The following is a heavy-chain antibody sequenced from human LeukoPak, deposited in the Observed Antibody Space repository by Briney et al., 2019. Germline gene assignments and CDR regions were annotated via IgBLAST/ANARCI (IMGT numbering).Heavy chain of an antibody. CDR3: TRGQTTYYDY. CDR1: GFNFTTYG. V-gene: IGHV3-33*08. CDR2: IWSDGSHK. J-gene: IGHJ4*02. Sequence: PGTSLRLSCAASGFNFTTYGFHWVRQAPGKGLEWVAVIWSDGSHKFYTDSVKGRFTISRDNSENTLYLQMSSLRVEDTAVYYCTRGQTTYYDYWGQGTLVTVSS. D-gene: IGHD1-7*01.